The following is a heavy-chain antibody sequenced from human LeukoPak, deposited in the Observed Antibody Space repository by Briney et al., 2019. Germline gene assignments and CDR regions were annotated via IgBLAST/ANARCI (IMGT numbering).Heavy chain of an antibody. J-gene: IGHJ4*02. Sequence: GGSLRLSCAASGFTFSDYEMSWVRQAPGKGLEWISYISFRGTTIYYADSVKGRFTISRDNAKNSLFLHMNSLRAEDTALYYCVRYPRDGGYLDYWGQGTLVTVSS. D-gene: IGHD4-23*01. CDR3: VRYPRDGGYLDY. CDR2: ISFRGTTI. V-gene: IGHV3-48*03. CDR1: GFTFSDYE.